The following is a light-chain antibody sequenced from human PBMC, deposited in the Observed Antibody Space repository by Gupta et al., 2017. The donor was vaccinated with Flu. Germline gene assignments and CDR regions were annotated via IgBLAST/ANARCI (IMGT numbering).Light chain of an antibody. CDR3: QQYNNWFT. CDR1: QSVSSN. Sequence: ERVMPQSPATLSVSPGERATLSCRASQSVSSNLAWYQQKPGQAPRLLIYGASTRATGIPARFSGSGSGTEFTLTXSSLQSEDFAVYYCQQYNNWFTFGXGTKVDIK. CDR2: GAS. J-gene: IGKJ3*01. V-gene: IGKV3-15*01.